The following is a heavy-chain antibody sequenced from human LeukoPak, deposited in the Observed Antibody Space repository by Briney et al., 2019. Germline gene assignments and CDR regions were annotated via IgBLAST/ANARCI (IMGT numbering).Heavy chain of an antibody. V-gene: IGHV1-18*01. D-gene: IGHD6-13*01. J-gene: IGHJ4*02. Sequence: ASVKVSCKASGYTFTSYGISWVRQAPGQGLEWMGWISAYNGNTNYAQKLQGRVTITADESTSTAYMELSSLRSEDTAVYYCAITYSSSFPVFDYWGQGTLVTVSS. CDR3: AITYSSSFPVFDY. CDR2: ISAYNGNT. CDR1: GYTFTSYG.